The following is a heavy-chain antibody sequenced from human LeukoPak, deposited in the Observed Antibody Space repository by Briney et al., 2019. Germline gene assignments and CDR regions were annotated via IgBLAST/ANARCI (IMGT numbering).Heavy chain of an antibody. CDR3: ARLVVVADATRTDNWFDP. CDR1: GFTFSNYW. D-gene: IGHD2-15*01. CDR2: INQGGSEK. Sequence: GGSLRLSCAASGFTFSNYWMSWVRQAPGKGLEWVANINQGGSEKYYVDSVKGRFTISRDNSKNSLYLQMNSLRAEDTAVYYCARLVVVADATRTDNWFDPWGQGTLVTVSS. V-gene: IGHV3-7*01. J-gene: IGHJ5*02.